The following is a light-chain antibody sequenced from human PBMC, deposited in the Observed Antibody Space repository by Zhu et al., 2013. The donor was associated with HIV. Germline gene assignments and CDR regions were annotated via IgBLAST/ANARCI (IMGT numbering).Light chain of an antibody. V-gene: IGKV3D-20*02. Sequence: VLTQSPDTLSLSQGGRATLSCRASHSIRANYLAWYQQKPGHPPRLLVYAASSRASGIPDRFGGSWSGTDFTLTISRLEPEDSATYYCQQLKTYPRSFGQGYQSGDQ. CDR1: HSIRANY. CDR2: AAS. J-gene: IGKJ2*01. CDR3: QQLKTYPRS.